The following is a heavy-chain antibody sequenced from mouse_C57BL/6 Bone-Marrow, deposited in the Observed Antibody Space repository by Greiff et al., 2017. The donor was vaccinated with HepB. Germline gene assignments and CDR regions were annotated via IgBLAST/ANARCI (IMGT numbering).Heavy chain of an antibody. CDR1: GYTFTSYW. CDR3: ARDHYYGSSPYYAMDY. J-gene: IGHJ4*01. Sequence: QVQLQQPGAELVKPGASVKMSCKASGYTFTSYWITWVKQRPGQGLEWIGDIYPGSGSTNYNEKFKSKATLTVDTSSSTAYMQLSSLTSEDSAVYYCARDHYYGSSPYYAMDYWGQGTSVTVSS. D-gene: IGHD1-1*01. V-gene: IGHV1-55*01. CDR2: IYPGSGST.